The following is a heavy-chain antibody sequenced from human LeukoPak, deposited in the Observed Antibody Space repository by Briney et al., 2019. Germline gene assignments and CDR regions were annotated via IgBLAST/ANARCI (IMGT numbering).Heavy chain of an antibody. CDR2: IIRIFGTA. CDR3: ARDRHGAYFQH. V-gene: IGHV1-69*05. Sequence: ASVKISSQASGGTFSSYAISWVRQAPGQGLEWMGRIIRIFGTANYAQKFQGRVTITTDESTSTAYMELSSLRSEDTAVYYCARDRHGAYFQHWGQGTLVTVPS. CDR1: GGTFSSYA. J-gene: IGHJ1*01. D-gene: IGHD1-26*01.